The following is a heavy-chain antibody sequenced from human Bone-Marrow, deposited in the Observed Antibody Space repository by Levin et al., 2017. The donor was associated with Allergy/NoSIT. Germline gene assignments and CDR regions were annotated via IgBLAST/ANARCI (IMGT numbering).Heavy chain of an antibody. V-gene: IGHV4-39*02. CDR3: AREGTRSSSWHYH. D-gene: IGHD6-13*01. CDR2: IYYSGDT. J-gene: IGHJ5*02. Sequence: PSQTLSLSCSVSGSSISRNIYYWGWIRQSPGKGLEWLGSIYYSGDTYYNPSLKSRLTISIDTSKSQFSLKLSSVTAADTAVYYCAREGTRSSSWHYHWGQGTLVTVSS. CDR1: GSSISRNIYY.